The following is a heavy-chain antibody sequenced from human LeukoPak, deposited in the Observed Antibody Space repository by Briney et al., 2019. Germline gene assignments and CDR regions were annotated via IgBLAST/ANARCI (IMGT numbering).Heavy chain of an antibody. CDR1: GFDLTTYA. CDR3: ARCMVLSQGWCNWFDP. D-gene: IGHD6-13*01. CDR2: IRIGGGGT. J-gene: IGHJ5*02. Sequence: PGGSLRLSCAASGFDLTTYAITSVRQPPAKGLEWVSSIRIGGGGTYYADAVKGRFTISRDNSENTLHLQMNNLRVEDTARYFCARCMVLSQGWCNWFDPWGQGTLVTVSS. V-gene: IGHV3-23*01.